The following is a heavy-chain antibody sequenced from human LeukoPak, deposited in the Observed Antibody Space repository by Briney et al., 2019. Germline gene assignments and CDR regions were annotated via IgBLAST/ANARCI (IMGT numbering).Heavy chain of an antibody. D-gene: IGHD1-26*01. CDR2: ISYDGSNK. V-gene: IGHV3-30*18. CDR1: GFTFSSYG. J-gene: IGHJ4*02. Sequence: PGGSLRLSCAASGFTFSSYGMHWVRPAPGKGLEWVAVISYDGSNKYYADSVKGRFTISRDNSKNTLYLQMNSLRAEDTAVYYCAKDSSSGSSAVNNFDYWGQGTLVTVSS. CDR3: AKDSSSGSSAVNNFDY.